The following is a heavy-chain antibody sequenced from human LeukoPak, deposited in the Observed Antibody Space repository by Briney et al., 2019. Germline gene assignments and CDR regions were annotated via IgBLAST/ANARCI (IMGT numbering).Heavy chain of an antibody. CDR2: ITSSSSYI. CDR1: GFTFSSYN. J-gene: IGHJ4*02. D-gene: IGHD6-13*01. V-gene: IGHV3-21*01. Sequence: GGSLRLSCAASGFTFSSYNMNWVRQAPGKGLEWVSSITSSSSYIYYADSVKGRFTISRDNAKNSLYLQMNSLRAEDTAVYYCARDLIAAAGWADYWGQGTLVTVSS. CDR3: ARDLIAAAGWADY.